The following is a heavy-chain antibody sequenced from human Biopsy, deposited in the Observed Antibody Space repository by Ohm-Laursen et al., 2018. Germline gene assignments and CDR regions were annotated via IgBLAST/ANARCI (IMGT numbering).Heavy chain of an antibody. Sequence: GTLSLTCTVSGDSISSYYWSWIRQPPGKGLQWIGYVYYTGSTDYNPSLQSRVTISVDTSKNHFSLRLRSVTPADTAIYYCAKGRGYYSDRTVPGYFDLWGRGTLVTVPS. CDR2: VYYTGST. D-gene: IGHD3-22*01. CDR1: GDSISSYY. J-gene: IGHJ2*01. CDR3: AKGRGYYSDRTVPGYFDL. V-gene: IGHV4-59*01.